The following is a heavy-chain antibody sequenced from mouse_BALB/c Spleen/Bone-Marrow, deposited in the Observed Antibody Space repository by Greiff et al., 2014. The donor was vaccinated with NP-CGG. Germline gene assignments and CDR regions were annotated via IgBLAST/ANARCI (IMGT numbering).Heavy chain of an antibody. CDR1: GYTFSSYW. Sequence: VQLVESGAELLKPGASVKISCKATGYTFSSYWIEWVKQRPGHGLEWIGEILPGSGSTIYNEKFKGKATFTADTSSNTAYMQLSSLTSEDSAVYYCAREDYYGSSYFDYWGQGTTLTVSS. CDR2: ILPGSGST. D-gene: IGHD1-1*01. V-gene: IGHV1-9*01. CDR3: AREDYYGSSYFDY. J-gene: IGHJ2*01.